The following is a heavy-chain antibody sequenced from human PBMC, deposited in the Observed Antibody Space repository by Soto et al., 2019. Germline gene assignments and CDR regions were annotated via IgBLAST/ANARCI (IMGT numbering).Heavy chain of an antibody. Sequence: QTLSLTRVISGDRVTGNTAGWNWIRQSPSRGLEWLGRTYYRSKWYYDYAGSVKARMTINPDTSRNKFSLQLNSLSPEDTAVYYCAAGMFVRGAYYVGVWGRGTTVTVSS. V-gene: IGHV6-1*01. J-gene: IGHJ6*02. CDR1: GDRVTGNTAG. D-gene: IGHD3-10*01. CDR3: AAGMFVRGAYYVGV. CDR2: TYYRSKWYY.